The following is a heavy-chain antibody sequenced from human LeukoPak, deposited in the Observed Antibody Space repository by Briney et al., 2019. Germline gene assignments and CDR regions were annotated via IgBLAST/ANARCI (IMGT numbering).Heavy chain of an antibody. J-gene: IGHJ4*02. D-gene: IGHD1-26*01. CDR3: ARHSGSSPHYFDY. Sequence: PSETLSLTCTVSGGSISNYYWSWIRQPPGKGLEWIAFIYYTGSTHYKSSLKSRVTISVDTPKNQFSLKLSSVTAADTAVYYCARHSGSSPHYFDYWGQGTLVTVSS. V-gene: IGHV4-59*08. CDR1: GGSISNYY. CDR2: IYYTGST.